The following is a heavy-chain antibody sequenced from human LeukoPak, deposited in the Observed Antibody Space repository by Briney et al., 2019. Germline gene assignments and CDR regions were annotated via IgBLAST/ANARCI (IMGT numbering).Heavy chain of an antibody. CDR2: INTKTGNP. Sequence: ASVKVSCKASGYTFTNYAMNWVRQAPGQGLEWMGWINTKTGNPTYAQGFTGRFVFSLDTSVSTAYLQISSLKAEDTAVYYCARTPSAAYSTSSRGLNDYWGQGTLVTVSS. V-gene: IGHV7-4-1*02. D-gene: IGHD6-6*01. J-gene: IGHJ4*02. CDR1: GYTFTNYA. CDR3: ARTPSAAYSTSSRGLNDY.